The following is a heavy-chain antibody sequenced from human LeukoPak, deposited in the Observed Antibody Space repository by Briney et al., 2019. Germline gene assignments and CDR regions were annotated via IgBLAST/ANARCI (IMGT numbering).Heavy chain of an antibody. CDR2: IRSKAYGGTT. CDR1: GFTFADYA. D-gene: IGHD2-15*01. CDR3: GRAPRPVAWNWFDP. Sequence: GGSLRLSCRTSGFTFADYALSWFRQAPGKGLEWVGFIRSKAYGGTTENAASLKDRFTISRDDSTSVAYLHVKSLKTEDTAVYYCGRAPRPVAWNWFDPWGQGTLVTVSS. V-gene: IGHV3-49*03. J-gene: IGHJ5*02.